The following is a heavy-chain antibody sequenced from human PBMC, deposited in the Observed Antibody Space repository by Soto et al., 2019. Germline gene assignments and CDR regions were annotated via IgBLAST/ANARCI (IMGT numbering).Heavy chain of an antibody. CDR2: IYHTGGS. D-gene: IGHD6-19*01. CDR3: ARSTLVAGGQTPRFDP. Sequence: SETLSLTCTVSGGSISSTGHYWGWIRQPPGKGLEWIASIYHTGGSYYIPSLKSRLAIIVDKSKNPVSLRLRSLTAADTAVYYCARSTLVAGGQTPRFDPWGQGTLVTVSS. V-gene: IGHV4-39*01. CDR1: GGSISSTGHY. J-gene: IGHJ5*02.